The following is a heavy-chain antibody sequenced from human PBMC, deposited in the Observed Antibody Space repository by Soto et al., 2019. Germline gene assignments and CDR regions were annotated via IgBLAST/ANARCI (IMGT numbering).Heavy chain of an antibody. J-gene: IGHJ4*02. Sequence: SETLSLTCIVSGESISSSSYYWGWIRQPPGKGLEWIGSIYYSGRTYYSPSFKSRVTISIDTSKNQFSLKLSSVTATDTAVYYCARQRTTVVTQAYFDHWGQRALVTVSS. CDR2: IYYSGRT. V-gene: IGHV4-39*01. D-gene: IGHD2-21*02. CDR3: ARQRTTVVTQAYFDH. CDR1: GESISSSSYY.